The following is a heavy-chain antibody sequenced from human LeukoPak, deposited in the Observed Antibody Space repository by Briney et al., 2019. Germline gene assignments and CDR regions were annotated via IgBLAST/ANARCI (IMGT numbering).Heavy chain of an antibody. V-gene: IGHV3-7*01. CDR2: IKENGSDK. D-gene: IGHD1-7*01. CDR3: GREVPGGTTSLDW. J-gene: IGHJ2*01. Sequence: GGSLRLSCAASGFTFSSYWMSWVRQAPGKGLEWVANIKENGSDKNYVDSVRGRFTISRDNAKNTLYLQMNSLRAEDTAVYYCGREVPGGTTSLDWGGRGTVVSVSS. CDR1: GFTFSSYW.